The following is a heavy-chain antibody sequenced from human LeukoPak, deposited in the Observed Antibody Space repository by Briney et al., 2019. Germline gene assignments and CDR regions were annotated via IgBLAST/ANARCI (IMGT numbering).Heavy chain of an antibody. V-gene: IGHV3-7*03. CDR3: ARLKGTTSVLDY. J-gene: IGHJ4*02. D-gene: IGHD4-17*01. Sequence: GGSLRLSCVASGFTFSGHWMTWVRQAPGKGLEWVGNINPGGFDKFYVDSVKGRFTMSRDNARNSLYLQMDSLRAEDTAVYYCARLKGTTSVLDYWGQGTLVTVSS. CDR1: GFTFSGHW. CDR2: INPGGFDK.